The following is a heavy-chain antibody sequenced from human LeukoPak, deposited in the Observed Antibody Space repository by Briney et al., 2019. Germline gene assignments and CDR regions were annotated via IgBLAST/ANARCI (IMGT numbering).Heavy chain of an antibody. CDR3: ARVRFRGSYGY. CDR2: IYYSGST. Sequence: SETLSLTCTVSGGSIRSYYWNWIRQPPGKGLEWIGYIYYSGSTNYNPSLKSRVTISVDTSKNQFSLKLSSVTAADTAVYYCARVRFRGSYGYWGQGTLVTVSS. J-gene: IGHJ4*02. D-gene: IGHD1-26*01. CDR1: GGSIRSYY. V-gene: IGHV4-59*12.